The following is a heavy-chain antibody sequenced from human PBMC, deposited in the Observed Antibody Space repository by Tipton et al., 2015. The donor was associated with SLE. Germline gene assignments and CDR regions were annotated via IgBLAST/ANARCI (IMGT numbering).Heavy chain of an antibody. V-gene: IGHV3-30*04. CDR3: ARDGYSSWSNDYFYYYMDV. J-gene: IGHJ6*03. CDR1: GFTFSSSS. D-gene: IGHD6-13*01. CDR2: ISYDGSHK. Sequence: SLRLSCAASGFTFSSSSMHWVRQAPGKGLEWVAVISYDGSHKYYADSVKGRFTISRDNSKNTLYLQMSSLRAEDTAIYYCARDGYSSWSNDYFYYYMDVWGRGTTVTVSS.